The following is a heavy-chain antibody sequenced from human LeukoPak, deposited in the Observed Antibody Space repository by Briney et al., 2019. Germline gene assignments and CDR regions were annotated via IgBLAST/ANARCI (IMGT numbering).Heavy chain of an antibody. J-gene: IGHJ6*02. CDR2: TYYRSKWYN. CDR3: ARDSITGTTVYYYGMDV. CDR1: GDSVSSNSAA. Sequence: SQTLSLTCAISGDSVSSNSAAWNWIRQSPSRGLEWLGRTYYRSKWYNDYAVSVKSRITINPDTSKNQFSLQLNSVTPEGTAVYYSARDSITGTTVYYYGMDVWGQGTTVTVSS. V-gene: IGHV6-1*01. D-gene: IGHD1-7*01.